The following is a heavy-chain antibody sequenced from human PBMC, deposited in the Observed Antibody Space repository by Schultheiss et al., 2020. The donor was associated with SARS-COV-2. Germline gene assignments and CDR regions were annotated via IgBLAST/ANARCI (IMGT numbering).Heavy chain of an antibody. J-gene: IGHJ4*02. Sequence: SETLSLTCTVSGGSISSYYWSWIRQPAGKGLEWIGRIYTSGSTNYNPSLKSRVTISVDRSKNQFSLKLSSVTAADTAVYYCARGGGYGDYLDYWGQGTLVTVSS. CDR3: ARGGGYGDYLDY. CDR1: GGSISSYY. D-gene: IGHD4-17*01. V-gene: IGHV4-4*07. CDR2: IYTSGST.